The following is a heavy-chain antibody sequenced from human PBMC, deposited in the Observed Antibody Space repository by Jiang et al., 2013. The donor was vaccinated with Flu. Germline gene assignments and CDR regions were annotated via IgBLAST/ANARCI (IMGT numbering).Heavy chain of an antibody. CDR3: ARGFSAGYGY. CDR2: INHSGST. J-gene: IGHJ4*02. V-gene: IGHV4-34*01. D-gene: IGHD3-9*01. CDR1: GGSFSGYY. Sequence: LLKPSETLSLTCAVYGGSFSGYYWSWIRQPPGKGLEWIGEINHSGSTNYNPSLKSRVTISVDTSKNQFSLKLSSVTAADTAVYYCARGFSAGYGYWGQGTLVTVSS.